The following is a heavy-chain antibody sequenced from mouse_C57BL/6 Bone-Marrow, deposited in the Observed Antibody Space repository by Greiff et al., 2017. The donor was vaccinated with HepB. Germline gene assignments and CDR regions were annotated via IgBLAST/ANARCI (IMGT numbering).Heavy chain of an antibody. D-gene: IGHD2-3*01. CDR2: ISYSGST. V-gene: IGHV3-8*01. J-gene: IGHJ4*01. CDR1: GYSITSDY. CDR3: ARSFYDGYYGYAMDY. Sequence: EVKLVESGPGLAKPSQTLSLTCSVTGYSITSDYWNWIRKFPGNKLEYMGYISYSGSTYYNPSLKSRISITRDTSKNQYYLQLNSVTTEDTATYYCARSFYDGYYGYAMDYWGQGTSVTVSS.